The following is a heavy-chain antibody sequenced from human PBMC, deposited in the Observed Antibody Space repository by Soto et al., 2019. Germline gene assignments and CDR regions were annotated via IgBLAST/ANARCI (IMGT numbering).Heavy chain of an antibody. J-gene: IGHJ5*02. V-gene: IGHV3-33*01. CDR1: GFTFSSYG. Sequence: QVQLVESGGGVVQPGRSLRLSCAASGFTFSSYGMHWVRQAPGKGLEWVAVIWYDGSNKYYADSVKGRFTISRDNSKNTLYLQMNSLRDEETAVYYCARGRLADTPFDPWGQGTLVTVSS. CDR2: IWYDGSNK. D-gene: IGHD6-19*01. CDR3: ARGRLADTPFDP.